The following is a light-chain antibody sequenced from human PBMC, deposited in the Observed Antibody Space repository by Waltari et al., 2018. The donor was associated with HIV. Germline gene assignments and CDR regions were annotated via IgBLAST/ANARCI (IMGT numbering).Light chain of an antibody. J-gene: IGLJ3*02. CDR3: PSADNSGTWV. CDR1: ELPKPY. CDR2: TAN. Sequence: SYKLTQPPSVSVSPGQTARITCSGDELPKPYAYWYQQKPGQAPILVIYTANERPSGIPERFSGSSSGTTVTLTISGVQADDEADYYCPSADNSGTWVFGGGTKLTVL. V-gene: IGLV3-25*03.